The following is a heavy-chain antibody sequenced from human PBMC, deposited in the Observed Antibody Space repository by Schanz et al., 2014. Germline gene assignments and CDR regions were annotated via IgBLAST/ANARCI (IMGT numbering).Heavy chain of an antibody. CDR3: ARDRRRYCSTASCLHDNWFDP. Sequence: QVQLVQSGAEVKGPGASVKVSCKASGGTFSSYTISWVRQARGQGLEWIGWISAYTNNTNYAQKVQGRVTMTTDTSTGTAYMELRSLRSDDTAVYYCARDRRRYCSTASCLHDNWFDPWGQGTLVIVSS. D-gene: IGHD2-2*01. J-gene: IGHJ5*02. CDR1: GGTFSSYT. V-gene: IGHV1-18*01. CDR2: ISAYTNNT.